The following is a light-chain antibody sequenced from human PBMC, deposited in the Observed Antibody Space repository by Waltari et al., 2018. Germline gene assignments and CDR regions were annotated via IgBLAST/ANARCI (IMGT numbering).Light chain of an antibody. CDR1: SSDVGKYNL. V-gene: IGLV2-23*01. Sequence: QSALTQSASVSGSPGQSITISCTGTSSDVGKYNLVSWYQQRPGRGPKLLTYEDTKRPSGVSDRCSGAKSGNTASLTISGLQPEDEADYFCCSYAGSSRYVFGTGTKVTVL. CDR3: CSYAGSSRYV. CDR2: EDT. J-gene: IGLJ1*01.